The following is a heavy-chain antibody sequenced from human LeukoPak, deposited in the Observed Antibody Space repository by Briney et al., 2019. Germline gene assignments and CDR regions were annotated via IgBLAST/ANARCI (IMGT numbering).Heavy chain of an antibody. CDR1: GFTFSSHA. CDR2: IGGRGGST. V-gene: IGHV3-23*01. J-gene: IGHJ4*02. D-gene: IGHD3-3*01. CDR3: ARDPGVVAFHYFDF. Sequence: RGSLRLSCAASGFTFSSHAMAWVRQAPGRGLEWVSAIGGRGGSTYYADSVKGRFTISRDSSKNTVYLQMNSLRAEDTAVYYCARDPGVVAFHYFDFWGQGTLVTVSS.